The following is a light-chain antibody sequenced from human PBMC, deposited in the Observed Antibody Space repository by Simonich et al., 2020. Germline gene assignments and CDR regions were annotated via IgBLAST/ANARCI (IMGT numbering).Light chain of an antibody. J-gene: IGKJ5*01. CDR2: DAS. CDR1: QSVSSY. V-gene: IGKV3-11*01. CDR3: QQRSNWPT. Sequence: EIVLTQSPATLSLATGERATLSCRASQSVSSYLAWYQQKPGQAPRLLIFDASNRATGIPARFSCSGSGTDFTLTISSLEPEDFAVYYCQQRSNWPTFGQGTRLEIK.